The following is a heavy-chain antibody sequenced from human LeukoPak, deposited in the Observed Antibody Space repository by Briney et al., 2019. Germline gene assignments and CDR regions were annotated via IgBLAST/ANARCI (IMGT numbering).Heavy chain of an antibody. D-gene: IGHD3-22*01. V-gene: IGHV4-38-2*02. Sequence: SETLSLTCTVSGYSISSGYYWGWIRQPPGKGLEWFGSIYHSGSTYYNPSLKSRVTISVDTSKNQFSLKVSSVTAADTAVYYCARIYDSSDYSTYYFDYWGQGTLVTVSS. CDR3: ARIYDSSDYSTYYFDY. CDR2: IYHSGST. CDR1: GYSISSGYY. J-gene: IGHJ4*02.